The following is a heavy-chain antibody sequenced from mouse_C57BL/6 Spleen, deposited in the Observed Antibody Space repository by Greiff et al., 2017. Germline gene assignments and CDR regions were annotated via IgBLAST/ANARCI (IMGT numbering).Heavy chain of an antibody. CDR2: IDPNSGGT. V-gene: IGHV1-72*01. CDR3: ATPSLYGSSLAWFAY. J-gene: IGHJ3*01. D-gene: IGHD1-1*01. Sequence: QVQLQQPGAELVKPGASVKLSCKASGYTFTSYWMHWVKQRPGRGLEWIGRIDPNSGGTKYNEKFKSKATLTVDKPSSTAYMQLSSLTSEDSAVYYWATPSLYGSSLAWFAYWGQGTLVTVSA. CDR1: GYTFTSYW.